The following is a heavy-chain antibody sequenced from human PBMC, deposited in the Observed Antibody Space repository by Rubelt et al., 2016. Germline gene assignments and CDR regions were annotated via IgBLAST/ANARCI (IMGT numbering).Heavy chain of an antibody. CDR1: GGSISSYY. CDR2: IYYSGST. CDR3: ARHGAHSSSWYGGPYYFDY. J-gene: IGHJ4*02. Sequence: QLQLQESGPGLVKPSETLSLTCTVSGGSISSYYWSWIRQPPGKGLEWIGSIYYSGSTYYNPSLKSLVTISVDTSKNPFSLKLSSVTAADTAVYYCARHGAHSSSWYGGPYYFDYWGQGTLVTVSS. D-gene: IGHD6-13*01. V-gene: IGHV4-59*05.